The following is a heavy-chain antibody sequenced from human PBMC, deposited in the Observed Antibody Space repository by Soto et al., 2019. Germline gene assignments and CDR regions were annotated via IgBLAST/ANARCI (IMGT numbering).Heavy chain of an antibody. J-gene: IGHJ5*02. D-gene: IGHD2-2*01. CDR3: ARGRTLSIVVVPAATKNWFDP. V-gene: IGHV4-30-2*01. Sequence: PSETLSLTCAVSGGSISSGGYSWSWIRQPPGKGLEWIGYIYHSGSTYYNPSLKSRVTISVDTSKNQFSLKLSSVTAADTAVYYCARGRTLSIVVVPAATKNWFDPWGQGTLVTVSS. CDR2: IYHSGST. CDR1: GGSISSGGYS.